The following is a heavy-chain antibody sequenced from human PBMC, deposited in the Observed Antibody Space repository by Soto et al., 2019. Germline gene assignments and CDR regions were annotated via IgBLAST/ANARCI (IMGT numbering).Heavy chain of an antibody. V-gene: IGHV3-30*18. CDR3: GKYSDYGYHRDWFDP. J-gene: IGHJ5*02. D-gene: IGHD4-17*01. CDR2: ISYHGNNK. CDR1: GFTFSNYG. Sequence: GGSLRLSCGASGFTFSNYGMHWVRQAPGKGLEWVAVISYHGNNKYYADSVKGRFTISRDNSKNTLYLQMNSLRAEDTAVYYCGKYSDYGYHRDWFDPWRQGTLVTVSS.